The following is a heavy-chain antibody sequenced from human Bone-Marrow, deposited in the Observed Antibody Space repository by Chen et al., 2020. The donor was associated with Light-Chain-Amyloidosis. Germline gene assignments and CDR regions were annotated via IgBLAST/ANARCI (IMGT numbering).Heavy chain of an antibody. Sequence: QVQLQESGPGLVKPSQTLSLTCTVSGGSIRSDNYYWCWIRQPAGKGLEWIGHIYISRNTNYNPSLKSRVTISLDTSKNQFSLNLSSVTAADTAVYYCARSYSGYFDYWGQGTQVTVSS. CDR3: ARSYSGYFDY. CDR1: GGSIRSDNYY. V-gene: IGHV4-61*02. CDR2: IYISRNT. J-gene: IGHJ4*02. D-gene: IGHD5-12*01.